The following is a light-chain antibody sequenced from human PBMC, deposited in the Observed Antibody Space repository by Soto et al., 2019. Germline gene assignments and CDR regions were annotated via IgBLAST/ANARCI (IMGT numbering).Light chain of an antibody. CDR1: QNISSN. Sequence: EIVMTQSPATLSVSPGERATLSCRASQNISSNLACYQQKPGQTPRLLIDGASTRATGTPARFSGSGSGTEFTLTISSLQCEDFAVYYCQQYNSWWTFGQGTKVEIK. J-gene: IGKJ1*01. CDR3: QQYNSWWT. CDR2: GAS. V-gene: IGKV3-15*01.